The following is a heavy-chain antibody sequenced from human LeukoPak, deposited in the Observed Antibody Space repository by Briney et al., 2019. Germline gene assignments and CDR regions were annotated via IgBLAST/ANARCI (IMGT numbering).Heavy chain of an antibody. CDR1: GYKLTELS. CDR2: INPSGGST. Sequence: ASVKVSCKVSGYKLTELSIHWVREAPGKGLEWVGIINPSGGSTSYAQKFQGRVTMTRDTSTSTVYMELSSLRSEDTAVYYCARADRALDAFDIWGQGTMVTVSS. V-gene: IGHV1-46*01. CDR3: ARADRALDAFDI. D-gene: IGHD3-22*01. J-gene: IGHJ3*02.